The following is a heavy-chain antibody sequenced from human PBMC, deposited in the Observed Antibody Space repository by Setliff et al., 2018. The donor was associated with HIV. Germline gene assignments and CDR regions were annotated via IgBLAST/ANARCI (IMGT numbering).Heavy chain of an antibody. V-gene: IGHV3-49*04. CDR2: IRSKYYGGAP. CDR1: GFMFGDYL. CDR3: ARGGRNTDEYVWFEP. D-gene: IGHD2-15*01. J-gene: IGHJ5*02. Sequence: PGGSLRLSCTGSGFMFGDYLISWVRQAPGKGLEWVGFIRSKYYGGAPAYAASVEGRVTISRDDSKSIAYLQMNCLRTEDTAVYYCARGGRNTDEYVWFEPGGQGTLVTVSS.